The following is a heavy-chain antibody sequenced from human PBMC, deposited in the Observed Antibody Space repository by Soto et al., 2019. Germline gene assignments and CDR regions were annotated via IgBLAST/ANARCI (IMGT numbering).Heavy chain of an antibody. CDR2: IKSKNDGGTT. Sequence: EVQLVESGGDLVKPGGSLRLSCAASGFTVSSAWMGWVRQAPGKGLEWVGRIKSKNDGGTTDYAAPLKGRFTISRDGSKNTPYVQMTSLKTEDTAVYYGTTERGVGPRPLFDSWGQGTLVTVSS. CDR3: TTERGVGPRPLFDS. V-gene: IGHV3-15*01. J-gene: IGHJ4*02. D-gene: IGHD6-6*01. CDR1: GFTVSSAW.